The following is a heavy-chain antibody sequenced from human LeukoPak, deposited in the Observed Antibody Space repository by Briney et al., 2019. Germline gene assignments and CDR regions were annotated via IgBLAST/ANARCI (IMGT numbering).Heavy chain of an antibody. CDR2: ISSSSSTI. CDR3: ARDCRGGGDCYAYFQH. D-gene: IGHD2-21*02. CDR1: GFTFSSYS. Sequence: GGSLRLSCAASGFTFSSYSMNWVRQAPGKGLEWVSYISSSSSTIYYADSVKGRFTISRDNAKNSLYLQMNSLRAEDTAVYYCARDCRGGGDCYAYFQHWGQGTLVTVSS. J-gene: IGHJ1*01. V-gene: IGHV3-48*01.